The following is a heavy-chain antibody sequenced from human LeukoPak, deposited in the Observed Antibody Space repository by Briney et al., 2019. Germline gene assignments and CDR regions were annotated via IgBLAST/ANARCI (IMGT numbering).Heavy chain of an antibody. CDR1: GFTFDNHA. D-gene: IGHD3-3*01. CDR2: ISGDSETT. V-gene: IGHV3-43*02. CDR3: GRGRGPGRFLADN. J-gene: IGHJ4*02. Sequence: PRGSRRLSCAASGFTFDNHAMHWVRQGPGKGLEWVGIISGDSETTHYADSVKGRFTVSRDNSKNSLYLQMNNLGTEDTAFYLCGRGRGPGRFLADNWGRGTLFGVSS.